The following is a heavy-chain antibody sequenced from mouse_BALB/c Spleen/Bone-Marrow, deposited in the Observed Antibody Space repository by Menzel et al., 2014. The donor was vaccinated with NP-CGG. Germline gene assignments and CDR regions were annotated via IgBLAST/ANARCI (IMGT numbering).Heavy chain of an antibody. Sequence: LQQSGAELVRSGASVKMSCKASGYTFTSHIMHWVKRTPGQGLEWIGYIYPGNDGTNYNQKFKGKATLTADTSSSTAYMQISSLTSEDSAVYFCAREGYYGSSPFAYWGQGTLVTVSA. CDR3: AREGYYGSSPFAY. V-gene: IGHV1-12*01. J-gene: IGHJ3*01. CDR2: IYPGNDGT. D-gene: IGHD1-1*01. CDR1: GYTFTSHI.